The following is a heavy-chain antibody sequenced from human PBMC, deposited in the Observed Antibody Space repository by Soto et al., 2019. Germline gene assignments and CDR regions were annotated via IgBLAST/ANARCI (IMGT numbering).Heavy chain of an antibody. Sequence: SETLSLTCAVYGGSFSGYYWSWIRQPPGKGLEWIGYIYYSGSTYYNPSLKSRVTISVDTSKNQFSLKLSSVTAADTAVYYCASQVYDLLTGYYYFDYWGQGTLVTVSS. CDR2: IYYSGST. CDR3: ASQVYDLLTGYYYFDY. CDR1: GGSFSGYY. J-gene: IGHJ4*02. D-gene: IGHD3-9*01. V-gene: IGHV4-34*09.